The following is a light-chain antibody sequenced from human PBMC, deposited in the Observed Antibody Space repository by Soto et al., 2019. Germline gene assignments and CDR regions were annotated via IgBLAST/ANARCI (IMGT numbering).Light chain of an antibody. CDR2: DAS. CDR1: QSVSSY. CDR3: QHRSNWPLT. V-gene: IGKV3-11*01. Sequence: EIVLTQSPATLSSFPGERATLSCRASQSVSSYLAWYQQKPGQAPRLLIYDASNRATGIPARFSGSGSGTDFTLTISSLEPEDFAVYYCQHRSNWPLTFGGGTKVDIK. J-gene: IGKJ4*01.